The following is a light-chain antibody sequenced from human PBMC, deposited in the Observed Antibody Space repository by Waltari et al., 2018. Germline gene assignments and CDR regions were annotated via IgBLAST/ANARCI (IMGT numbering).Light chain of an antibody. Sequence: EIVLTQSPLSLPVTLGEPASISCTSSQSLLHSNGYAYLDWYVQRPGLPPRLLIYFGSYRASGVPDRFSGSGSVTDFTLKISKVEAEDGGVYYCMQALQTSITFGQGTRLEIK. CDR1: QSLLHSNGYAY. CDR3: MQALQTSIT. J-gene: IGKJ5*01. CDR2: FGS. V-gene: IGKV2-28*01.